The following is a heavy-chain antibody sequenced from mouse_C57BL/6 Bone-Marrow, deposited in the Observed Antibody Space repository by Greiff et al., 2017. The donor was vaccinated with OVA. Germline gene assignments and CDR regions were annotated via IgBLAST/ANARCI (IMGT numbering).Heavy chain of an antibody. CDR2: ISDGGSYT. CDR3: AKKGYCFDY. CDR1: GFTFSSYA. J-gene: IGHJ2*01. V-gene: IGHV5-4*03. Sequence: EVKLMESGGGLVKPGGSLKLSCAASGFTFSSYAMSWVRQTPDKRLEWVATISDGGSYTYYPDNVKGRFTISRDNAKNNLYLQMSQLESEDTAMYYCAKKGYCFDYWGQGTTLTVSS.